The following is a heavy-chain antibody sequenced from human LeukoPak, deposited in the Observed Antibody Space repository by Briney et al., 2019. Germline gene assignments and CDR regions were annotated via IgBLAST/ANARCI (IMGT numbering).Heavy chain of an antibody. Sequence: ASVKVSCKASGYTFTSYGISWMRQAPGQGLEWMGWISAYNGNTNYAQKLQGRVTMTTDTSTSTAYMELRSLRSDDTAVYYCARDSGATMVRGAKYYYYYGMDVWGQGTTVTVSS. CDR3: ARDSGATMVRGAKYYYYYGMDV. D-gene: IGHD3-10*01. CDR2: ISAYNGNT. V-gene: IGHV1-18*01. CDR1: GYTFTSYG. J-gene: IGHJ6*02.